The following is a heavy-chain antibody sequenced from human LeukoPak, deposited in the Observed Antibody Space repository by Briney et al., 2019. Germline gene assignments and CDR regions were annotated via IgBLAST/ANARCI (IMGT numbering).Heavy chain of an antibody. Sequence: GGSLRLSCAASGFTFSSYAMHWVRQAPGKGLEWVAVISYDGSNKYYADSVKGRFTISRDNSKNTLYLQMNSLRAEDTAVYYCARGVGATRRGFDYWGQGTLVTVSS. D-gene: IGHD1-26*01. V-gene: IGHV3-30*04. CDR1: GFTFSSYA. CDR3: ARGVGATRRGFDY. J-gene: IGHJ4*02. CDR2: ISYDGSNK.